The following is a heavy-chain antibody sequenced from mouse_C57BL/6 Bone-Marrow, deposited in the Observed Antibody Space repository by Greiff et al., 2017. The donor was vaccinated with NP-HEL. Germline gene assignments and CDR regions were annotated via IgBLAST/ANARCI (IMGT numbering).Heavy chain of an antibody. CDR1: GIDFSRYW. D-gene: IGHD1-1*01. V-gene: IGHV4-1*01. CDR3: ARPAFITTVVPYWYFDV. J-gene: IGHJ1*03. CDR2: INPDSSTI. Sequence: EVQLVESGGGLVQPGGSLKLSCAASGIDFSRYWMSWVRRAPGKGLEWIGDINPDSSTINYAPSLKDKFIISRDNAKNTLYLQMSKVRSEDTALYYWARPAFITTVVPYWYFDVWGTGTTVTVSS.